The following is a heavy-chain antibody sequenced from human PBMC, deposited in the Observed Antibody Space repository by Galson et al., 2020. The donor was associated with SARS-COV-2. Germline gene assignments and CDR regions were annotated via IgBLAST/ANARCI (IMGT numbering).Heavy chain of an antibody. CDR1: GFTFSRFW. CDR2: INDDGSST. D-gene: IGHD2-2*01. J-gene: IGHJ4*02. Sequence: GGSLRLSCAASGFTFSRFWMHWVRQVPGKGLEWVSRINDDGSSTSYADSVKGRFTISRDNAKNTLSLQMNSLRVEDTGKYYCTRGPVSTIYYFDSWGQGTLVTGSS. CDR3: TRGPVSTIYYFDS. V-gene: IGHV3-74*01.